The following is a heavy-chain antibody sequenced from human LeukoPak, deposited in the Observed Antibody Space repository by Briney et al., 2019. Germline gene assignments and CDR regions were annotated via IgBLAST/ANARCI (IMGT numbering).Heavy chain of an antibody. CDR2: ISYGGSNK. Sequence: PGGSLRLSCAASGFSFSNYGMHWVRQVPGKGLEWVALISYGGSNKYYADSVKGRFTISRDNSKNTLYLQMDSLRADDSAVYYCAKDLFSNYYDSSYFDHWGQGTLVTVSS. J-gene: IGHJ4*02. V-gene: IGHV3-30*18. CDR3: AKDLFSNYYDSSYFDH. CDR1: GFSFSNYG. D-gene: IGHD3-22*01.